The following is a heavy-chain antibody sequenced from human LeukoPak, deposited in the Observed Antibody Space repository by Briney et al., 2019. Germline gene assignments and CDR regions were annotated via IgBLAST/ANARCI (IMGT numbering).Heavy chain of an antibody. CDR1: GDSISRSRYY. V-gene: IGHV4-39*07. Sequence: SETLSLTCTVSGDSISRSRYYWGWIRQPPGKGLEWIGSIYYSGSTYYNPSLKSRVTISEDTSKNQFSLKLSSVTAADTAVYYCAKIAVAGTLGVDYWGQGTLVTVSS. CDR2: IYYSGST. D-gene: IGHD6-13*01. J-gene: IGHJ4*02. CDR3: AKIAVAGTLGVDY.